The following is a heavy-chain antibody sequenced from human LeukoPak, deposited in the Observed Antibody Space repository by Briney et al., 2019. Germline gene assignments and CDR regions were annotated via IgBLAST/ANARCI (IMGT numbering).Heavy chain of an antibody. V-gene: IGHV3-23*01. Sequence: GGSLRLSCEASGFTFGSHAMYWVRQAPGKGLEWAAGIFGSGGSPHYADSVKGRFTISRDNSRNTMYLQINSLRAEDTAVYYCGKTTVGYSSGQKPAWPVDYWGQGTLVTVSS. CDR2: IFGSGGSP. D-gene: IGHD5-18*01. CDR3: GKTTVGYSSGQKPAWPVDY. CDR1: GFTFGSHA. J-gene: IGHJ4*02.